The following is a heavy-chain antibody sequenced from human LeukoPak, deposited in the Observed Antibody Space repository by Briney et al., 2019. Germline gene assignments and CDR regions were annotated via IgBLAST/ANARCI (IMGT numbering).Heavy chain of an antibody. CDR1: GSSFDDYA. D-gene: IGHD6-13*01. CDR3: ASWIGSPVGFDS. J-gene: IGHJ4*02. Sequence: GGSLRLSCAASGSSFDDYAMHWVRLAPGKGLEWVSGISWDSGIIGYADSVKGRFTISRDNAKNSLYLQMSSPRAEDTALYYCASWIGSPVGFDSWGQGTLVTVSS. V-gene: IGHV3-9*01. CDR2: ISWDSGII.